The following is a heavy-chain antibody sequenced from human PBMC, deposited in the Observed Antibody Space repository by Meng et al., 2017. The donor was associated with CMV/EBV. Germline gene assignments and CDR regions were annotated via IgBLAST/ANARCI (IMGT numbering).Heavy chain of an antibody. J-gene: IGHJ6*02. V-gene: IGHV4-34*01. Sequence: SETLSLTCAVYGGSFSGYYWSWIRQPPGKGLEWIGEINHSGSTNYNPSLKSRVTISVDTSKNQFSLKLSSVTAADTAVYYCARVVWVAAAGTLPEYYYYYYGMDVWGQGTTVTVSS. D-gene: IGHD6-13*01. CDR2: INHSGST. CDR1: GGSFSGYY. CDR3: ARVVWVAAAGTLPEYYYYYYGMDV.